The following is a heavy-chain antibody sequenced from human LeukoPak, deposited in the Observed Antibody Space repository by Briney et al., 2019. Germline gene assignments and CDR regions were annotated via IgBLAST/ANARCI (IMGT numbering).Heavy chain of an antibody. J-gene: IGHJ4*02. CDR3: ATRYGSGTYYPFDY. D-gene: IGHD3-10*01. CDR2: IYPRDSET. V-gene: IGHV5-51*01. CDR1: GYYFINYW. Sequence: GEFLKISCKGSGYYFINYWIGWVRQVPGKGLGGMGIIYPRDSETRYRPSFQGQVTILVDKSINAAYLQWSSLKASDTAIYYCATRYGSGTYYPFDYWGQGTLVTVSS.